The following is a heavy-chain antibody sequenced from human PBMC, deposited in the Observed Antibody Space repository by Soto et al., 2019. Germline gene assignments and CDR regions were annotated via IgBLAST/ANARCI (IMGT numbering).Heavy chain of an antibody. CDR2: MNSDGTTT. CDR3: ARGAVGATSWFDP. D-gene: IGHD1-26*01. J-gene: IGHJ5*02. V-gene: IGHV3-74*01. CDR1: GFTFSSYW. Sequence: GGSLRLSCAASGFTFSSYWMHWVRQAPGKGLVWVSGMNSDGTTTNYADSVKGRFTISRDNAKNTLDLQMTSLRAEDTALYYCARGAVGATSWFDPWGQGTLVTVSS.